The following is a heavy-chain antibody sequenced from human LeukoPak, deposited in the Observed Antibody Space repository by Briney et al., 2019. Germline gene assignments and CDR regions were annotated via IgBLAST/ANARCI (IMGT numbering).Heavy chain of an antibody. CDR1: VGPFSGYY. D-gene: IGHD2-2*01. CDR3: ASRYCSSTSCHDP. Sequence: PSETLSLTCSVYVGPFSGYYWSWIRQPPGKGLEWIGEINQSGSTNYNPSLKSRVTISLDTCKNQFSLKLSSVTAADKAVYYCASRYCSSTSCHDPWGQGTLVTVSS. J-gene: IGHJ5*02. CDR2: INQSGST. V-gene: IGHV4-34*01.